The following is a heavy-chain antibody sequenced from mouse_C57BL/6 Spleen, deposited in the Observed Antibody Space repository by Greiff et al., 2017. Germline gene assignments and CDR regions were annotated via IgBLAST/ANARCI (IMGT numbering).Heavy chain of an antibody. J-gene: IGHJ2*01. V-gene: IGHV1-80*01. Sequence: VQLQQSGAELVKPGASVKISCKASGYAFSSYWMNWVKQRPGKGLAWIGQIYPGDGDTNYNGKFKGKATLTAAKSSSTSYMQLSSLTSEDSAVYSCARGNDGYYLCDYWGQGTTLTVSS. CDR3: ARGNDGYYLCDY. D-gene: IGHD2-3*01. CDR1: GYAFSSYW. CDR2: IYPGDGDT.